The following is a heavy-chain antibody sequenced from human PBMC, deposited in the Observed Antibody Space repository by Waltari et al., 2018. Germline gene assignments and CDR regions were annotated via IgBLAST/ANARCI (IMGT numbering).Heavy chain of an antibody. D-gene: IGHD2-2*01. V-gene: IGHV3-30*10. CDR3: ARDDIPGAPDYFNY. J-gene: IGHJ4*02. CDR2: ISLYGGEY. CDR1: GFTLGSYA. Sequence: QVHLVESGGGVVQPGRSRRLSCATSGFTLGSYAMNWVRQAPGKGLEWFSVISLYGGEYYYTASVRGRFTISRDNSKSPLYLQMNSLRDEDTAIYYCARDDIPGAPDYFNYWGQGTLVTVSS.